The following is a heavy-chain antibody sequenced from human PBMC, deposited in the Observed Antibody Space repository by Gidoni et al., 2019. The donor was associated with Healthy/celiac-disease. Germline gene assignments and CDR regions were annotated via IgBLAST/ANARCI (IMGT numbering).Heavy chain of an antibody. CDR2: INPKSGGT. CDR1: GYTFTGSY. V-gene: IGHV1-2*02. CDR3: ARDRADYSSSRFYYYMDV. D-gene: IGHD6-6*01. Sequence: QVQLVQSGAEVKKPGASVKVSCKASGYTFTGSYMHWVRQAPGQGLEWMGWINPKSGGTNYAQKFQGRVTMTRDTSISTAYMELSRLRSDDTAVYYCARDRADYSSSRFYYYMDVWGKGTTVTVSS. J-gene: IGHJ6*03.